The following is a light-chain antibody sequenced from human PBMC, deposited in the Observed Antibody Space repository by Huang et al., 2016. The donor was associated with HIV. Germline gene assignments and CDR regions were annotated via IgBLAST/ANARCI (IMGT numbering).Light chain of an antibody. CDR2: DAS. Sequence: EIVLTQSPATLSLSPGERATLSYRASQIISTYLAWYQHRPGQSPRLLIYDASKGAGGVPTRFSGRGSGTDFTLTISSLEPEDFAVYFCQQRSEWLTFGGGTRVDI. J-gene: IGKJ4*01. CDR1: QIISTY. V-gene: IGKV3-11*01. CDR3: QQRSEWLT.